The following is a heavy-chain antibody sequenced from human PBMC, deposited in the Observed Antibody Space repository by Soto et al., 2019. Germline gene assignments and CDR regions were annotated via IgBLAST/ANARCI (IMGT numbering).Heavy chain of an antibody. CDR3: ARLPPRIAVDDAFDI. Sequence: SETLSLTCSVSGGSIRRSDSYWTWVRQGPGKGLEWIAYISDSGRTDYNPSLKSRATISIDTSKNVFFLNLGSVTAADTAVYYCARLPPRIAVDDAFDIWGQGTMVTVSS. D-gene: IGHD6-19*01. J-gene: IGHJ3*02. V-gene: IGHV4-31*03. CDR2: ISDSGRT. CDR1: GGSIRRSDSY.